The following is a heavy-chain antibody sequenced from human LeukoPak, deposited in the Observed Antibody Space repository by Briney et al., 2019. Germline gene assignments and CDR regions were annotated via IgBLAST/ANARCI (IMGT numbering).Heavy chain of an antibody. D-gene: IGHD6-13*01. V-gene: IGHV3-23*01. J-gene: IGHJ4*02. CDR1: GFTFRTYH. CDR3: AKDGVAAADPYYFDY. CDR2: ISGSGGST. Sequence: SGGSLRLSCAASGFTFRTYHMNWVRQAPGKGLEWVSAISGSGGSTYYADSVKGRFTISRDNSKNTLYLQMNSLRAEDTAVYYCAKDGVAAADPYYFDYWGQGTLVTVSS.